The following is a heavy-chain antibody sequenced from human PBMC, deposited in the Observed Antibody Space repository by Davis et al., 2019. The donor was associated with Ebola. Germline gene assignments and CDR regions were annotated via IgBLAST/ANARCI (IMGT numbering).Heavy chain of an antibody. V-gene: IGHV5-10-1*01. D-gene: IGHD2-15*01. J-gene: IGHJ4*02. CDR2: IDPSDSYT. Sequence: PGGSLRLSCKGSGYSFTSYWISWVRQMPGKGLEWMGRIDPSDSYTNYSPSFQGHVTISADKSISTAYLQWSSLKASDTAMYYCARTNRDIVVVVAATLPYYFDYWGQGTLVTVSS. CDR3: ARTNRDIVVVVAATLPYYFDY. CDR1: GYSFTSYW.